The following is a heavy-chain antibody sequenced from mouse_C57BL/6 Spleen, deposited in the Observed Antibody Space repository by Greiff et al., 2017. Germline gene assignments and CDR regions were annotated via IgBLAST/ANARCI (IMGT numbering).Heavy chain of an antibody. D-gene: IGHD1-1*01. V-gene: IGHV1-52*01. CDR2: IDPSDSET. CDR1: GYTFTSYW. Sequence: VQLQQPGAELVRLGSSVKLSCKASGYTFTSYWMHWVKQRPIQGLEWIGNIDPSDSETHYNQKFKDKATLTVDKSSSTAYMQLSSLTSEDSAVYYCARRGGSSGYFDVWGTGTTVTVSS. J-gene: IGHJ1*03. CDR3: ARRGGSSGYFDV.